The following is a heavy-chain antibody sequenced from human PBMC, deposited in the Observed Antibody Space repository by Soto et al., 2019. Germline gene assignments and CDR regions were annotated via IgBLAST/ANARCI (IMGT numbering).Heavy chain of an antibody. CDR2: IYWDDDQ. Sequence: QITLRESGPTLVKPSQSLTLTCTISGFSLSTSGVGVGWIRQPPGKSREWLALIYWDDDQRYSPSLKTRLTITKDTSRSQVVLTMTNMDPVDTATYYCAHSPCSGGSCYLFDYWVQGTLVTVSS. V-gene: IGHV2-5*02. D-gene: IGHD2-15*01. J-gene: IGHJ4*02. CDR1: GFSLSTSGVG. CDR3: AHSPCSGGSCYLFDY.